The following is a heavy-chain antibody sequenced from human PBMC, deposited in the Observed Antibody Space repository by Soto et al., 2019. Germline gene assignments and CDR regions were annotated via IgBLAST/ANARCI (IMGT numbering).Heavy chain of an antibody. J-gene: IGHJ4*02. CDR3: AKVGPGGRHTFDY. D-gene: IGHD1-26*01. CDR1: GFTFSSYA. CDR2: ISGSGIAT. Sequence: EVQLLESGGGLVQPGGSLRLSCAASGFTFSSYAMSWVRQAPGKGLEWVSAISGSGIATYYADSVKGRFTISRDNSRNTLSLQMKRLRAEDTAVYYCAKVGPGGRHTFDYWGQGALVTVSS. V-gene: IGHV3-23*01.